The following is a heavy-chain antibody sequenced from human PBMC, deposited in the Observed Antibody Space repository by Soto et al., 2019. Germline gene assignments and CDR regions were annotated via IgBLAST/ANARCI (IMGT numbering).Heavy chain of an antibody. D-gene: IGHD3-16*01. CDR1: GYIFVNYG. CDR2: ISPYTGNT. CDR3: VMVDNYVTPTPQDV. J-gene: IGHJ6*02. Sequence: QVQLVQSGDEVKKPGASVKVSCKASGYIFVNYGIAWVRQAPGQGPEWMGWISPYTGNTHSATKVQGRLTMXTXTXSSTAYMDLGSLTSDDTAVYYCVMVDNYVTPTPQDVWGQGTTVTVSS. V-gene: IGHV1-18*01.